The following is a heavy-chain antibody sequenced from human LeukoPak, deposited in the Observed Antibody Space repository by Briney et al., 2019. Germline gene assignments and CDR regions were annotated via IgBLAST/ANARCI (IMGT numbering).Heavy chain of an antibody. CDR1: GYTFTSYY. CDR2: INPSGGSA. V-gene: IGHV1-46*01. J-gene: IGHJ4*02. Sequence: ASVKVSCKASGYTFTSYYMHWVRQAPGQGLEWMGIINPSGGSASYAQKFQGRVTMTRDTSTNTVYMELSSLRSEDTAVYFCARATLSDYYFNYWGQGTLVTVSS. CDR3: ARATLSDYYFNY.